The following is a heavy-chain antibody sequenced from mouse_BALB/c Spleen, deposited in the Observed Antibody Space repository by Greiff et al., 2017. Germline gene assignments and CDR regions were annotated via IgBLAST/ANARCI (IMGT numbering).Heavy chain of an antibody. J-gene: IGHJ4*01. CDR1: GYTFTSYV. Sequence: VHVKQSGTELVKPGASVKMSCKASGYTFTSYVMHWVKQKPGQGLEWIGYINPYNDGTKYNEKFKGKATLTSDKSSSTAYMELSSLTSEDSAVYYCARGGNHAMDYWGQGTSVTVSS. D-gene: IGHD1-1*02. CDR3: ARGGNHAMDY. CDR2: INPYNDGT. V-gene: IGHV1-14*01.